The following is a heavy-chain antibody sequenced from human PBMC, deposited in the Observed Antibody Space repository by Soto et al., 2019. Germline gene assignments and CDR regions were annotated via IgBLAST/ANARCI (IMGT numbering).Heavy chain of an antibody. CDR3: AKDSASPAP. CDR1: GASIYNGVYF. V-gene: IGHV4-30-4*01. D-gene: IGHD2-15*01. CDR2: IHNSGSP. J-gene: IGHJ5*02. Sequence: SETLSLTCSVSGASIYNGVYFWSWIRQSPGKGLEWIGHIHNSGSPYNNPSLKSRVTISADTSMNQFSLALTSVTADDTAVYYCAKDSASPAPWGQGILVTVSS.